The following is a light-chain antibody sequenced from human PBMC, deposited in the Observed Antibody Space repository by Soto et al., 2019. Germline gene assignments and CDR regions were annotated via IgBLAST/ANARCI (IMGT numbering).Light chain of an antibody. CDR2: NAV. CDR3: QQYKSWWPIT. Sequence: EIVLTQSPATLSVSPGEGATLSCRASQNIDNKLVWYQQKPGQAPSLLLSNAVTRAPGIPARFSGSGFGTEFTLTISSLQPEDFAIYYCQQYKSWWPITFGQGTRLEI. CDR1: QNIDNK. V-gene: IGKV3-15*01. J-gene: IGKJ5*01.